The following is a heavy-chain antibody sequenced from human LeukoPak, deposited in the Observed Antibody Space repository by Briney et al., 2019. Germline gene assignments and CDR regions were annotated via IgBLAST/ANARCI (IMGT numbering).Heavy chain of an antibody. V-gene: IGHV4-59*01. CDR3: ASLRFYGSGSYYRKYYFDY. CDR1: GGSISSYY. CDR2: TYYSGST. J-gene: IGHJ4*02. D-gene: IGHD3-10*01. Sequence: PSETLSLTCTVSGGSISSYYWSWIRQPPGKGLEWIGYTYYSGSTNYNPSLESRVTISVDTSKNQFSLKLSSVTAADTAVYYCASLRFYGSGSYYRKYYFDYWGQGTLVTVSS.